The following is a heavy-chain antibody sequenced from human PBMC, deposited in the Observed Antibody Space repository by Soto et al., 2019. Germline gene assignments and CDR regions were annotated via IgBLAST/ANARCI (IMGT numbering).Heavy chain of an antibody. V-gene: IGHV1-18*01. D-gene: IGHD1-26*01. J-gene: IGHJ4*02. Sequence: ASVKVSCKASGDTFSFYTINWVRQAPGQGLEWMGWISAYNGNTNYAQKLQGRVTMTTDKSTSTAYMELRSLRSDDTAVYYCARDIFLYTGSYYGSLGYWGQGTLVTVSS. CDR3: ARDIFLYTGSYYGSLGY. CDR2: ISAYNGNT. CDR1: GDTFSFYT.